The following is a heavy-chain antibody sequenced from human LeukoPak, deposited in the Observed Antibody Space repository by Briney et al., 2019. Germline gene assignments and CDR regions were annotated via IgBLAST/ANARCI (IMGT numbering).Heavy chain of an antibody. CDR3: ATHDYYDSSGYASDY. D-gene: IGHD3-22*01. CDR1: GGSISSYY. J-gene: IGHJ4*02. Sequence: SETLSLTCTVSGGSISSYYWSWIRQPPGKGLEWIGYIYTSGSTNYNPSLKSRVTISVDTSENQFSLKLSSVTAADTAVYYCATHDYYDSSGYASDYWGQGTLVTVSS. CDR2: IYTSGST. V-gene: IGHV4-4*09.